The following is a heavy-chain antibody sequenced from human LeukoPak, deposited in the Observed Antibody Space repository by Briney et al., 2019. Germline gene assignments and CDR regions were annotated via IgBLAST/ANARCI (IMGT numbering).Heavy chain of an antibody. CDR2: IRYDGSNK. J-gene: IGHJ3*02. CDR3: ARNYDSSGYYLVRDAFDI. V-gene: IGHV3-30*02. Sequence: GGSLRLSCAASGFTFSSYGMHWVRQAPGKGLEWVAFIRYDGSNKYYADSVKGRFTISRDNSKNTLYLQMNSLRAEDTAVYYCARNYDSSGYYLVRDAFDIWGQGTMVTVSS. D-gene: IGHD3-22*01. CDR1: GFTFSSYG.